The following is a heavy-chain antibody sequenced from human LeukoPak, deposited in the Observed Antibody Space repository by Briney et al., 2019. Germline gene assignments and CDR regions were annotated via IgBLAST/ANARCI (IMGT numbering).Heavy chain of an antibody. CDR1: GFTFSSYS. CDR3: ARDTSATGWYFDL. V-gene: IGHV3-48*04. D-gene: IGHD2/OR15-2a*01. Sequence: GGSLRLSCAASGFTFSSYSMNWVRQAPGKGLEWVSYISSSGSTIYYADSVKGRFTISRDNAKNSLYLQMNSLRAEDTAVYYCARDTSATGWYFDLWGRGTLVTVSS. J-gene: IGHJ2*01. CDR2: ISSSGSTI.